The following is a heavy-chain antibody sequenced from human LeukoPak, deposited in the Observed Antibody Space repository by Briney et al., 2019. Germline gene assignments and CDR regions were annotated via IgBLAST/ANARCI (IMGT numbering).Heavy chain of an antibody. CDR1: GFTFSSYG. CDR3: ARVRSYFYDH. CDR2: IRYDGSNK. J-gene: IGHJ4*02. V-gene: IGHV3-30*02. Sequence: GGSLRLSCAASGFTFSSYGMHWVRQAPGKGLEWVAFIRYDGSNKYYADSVKGRFTISRDNSKNTLYLQMNSLRAEDTAVYYCARVRSYFYDHWGQGTLVTVSS. D-gene: IGHD3-22*01.